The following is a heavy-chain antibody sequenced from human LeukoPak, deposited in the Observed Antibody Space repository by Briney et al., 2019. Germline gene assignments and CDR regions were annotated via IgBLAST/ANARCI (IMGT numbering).Heavy chain of an antibody. J-gene: IGHJ5*02. CDR1: GGSISSDDHY. Sequence: SQTLSLTCTVSGGSISSDDHYWSWIRQPPGKGLEWIGYIYYSGSTSYNPSLKIRLIISVDTSNDQFSLQLGSVTAADTAVYYCARGGTTVTPGLLWFDPWGQGTLVTVSS. V-gene: IGHV4-30-4*01. D-gene: IGHD4-17*01. CDR2: IYYSGST. CDR3: ARGGTTVTPGLLWFDP.